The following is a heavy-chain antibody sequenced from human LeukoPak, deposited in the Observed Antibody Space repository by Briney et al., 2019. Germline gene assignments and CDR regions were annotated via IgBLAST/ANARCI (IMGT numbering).Heavy chain of an antibody. J-gene: IGHJ5*02. CDR2: INSDGTTT. Sequence: GGSLRLSCAASGFAFSSYWMHWVRQAPGKGLVWVSRINSDGTTTTYADSVKGRFTISRDNAKNTLYLRTNSLRAEDTAVYYCARGSSGYYYHWFDPWGQGTLVTVSS. D-gene: IGHD3-22*01. CDR1: GFAFSSYW. CDR3: ARGSSGYYYHWFDP. V-gene: IGHV3-74*01.